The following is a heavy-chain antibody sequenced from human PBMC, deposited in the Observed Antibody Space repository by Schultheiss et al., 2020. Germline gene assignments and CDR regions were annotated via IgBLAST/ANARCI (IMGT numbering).Heavy chain of an antibody. CDR1: GFTFSSYG. J-gene: IGHJ6*02. CDR2: IWYDGSNK. D-gene: IGHD1-26*01. CDR3: ARDGLDSGSYSGFGYYYYGMDV. V-gene: IGHV3-33*01. Sequence: GGSLRLSCAASGFTFSSYGMHWVRQAPGKGLEWVAVIWYDGSNKYYADSVKGRFTISRDNSKNTLYLQMNSLRAEDTAVYYCARDGLDSGSYSGFGYYYYGMDVWGQGATVTVYS.